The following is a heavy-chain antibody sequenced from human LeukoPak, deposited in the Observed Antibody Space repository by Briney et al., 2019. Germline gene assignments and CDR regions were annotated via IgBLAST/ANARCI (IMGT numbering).Heavy chain of an antibody. CDR3: ARGGDYADLRYFDY. J-gene: IGHJ4*02. CDR2: IYYRGST. V-gene: IGHV4-59*01. D-gene: IGHD4-17*01. Sequence: PSETLSLTCTVSGGSINNYYWSWIRQPPGKGLEWTGYIYYRGSTNYNPSLKSRVTFSVDTSNNQFSLKLNSVTAADTAVYYCARGGDYADLRYFDYWGQGTLVTVSS. CDR1: GGSINNYY.